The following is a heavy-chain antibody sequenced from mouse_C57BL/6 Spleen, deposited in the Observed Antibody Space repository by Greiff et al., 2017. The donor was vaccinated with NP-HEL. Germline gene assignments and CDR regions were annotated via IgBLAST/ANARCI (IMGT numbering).Heavy chain of an antibody. CDR3: VKDGRYAMDY. V-gene: IGHV5-17*01. CDR1: GFTFSDYG. Sequence: DVKLVESGGGLVKPGGSLKLSCAASGFTFSDYGMHWVRQAPEKGLEWVAYISSGSSTIYYADTVKGRFTISRDNAKNTLFLQMTSLRSEDTAMYYCVKDGRYAMDYWGQGTSVTVSS. J-gene: IGHJ4*01. CDR2: ISSGSSTI. D-gene: IGHD1-1*01.